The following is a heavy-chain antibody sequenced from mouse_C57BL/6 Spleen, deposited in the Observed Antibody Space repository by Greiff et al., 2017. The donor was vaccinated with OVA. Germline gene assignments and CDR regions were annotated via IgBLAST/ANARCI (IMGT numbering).Heavy chain of an antibody. Sequence: VKLMESGAELARPGASVKLSCKASGYTFTSYGISWVKQRTGQGLEWIGEIYPRSGNTYYNEKFKGKATLTADKSSSTAYMELRILTSEDSAVYFCARSSYGSSDYYAMDYWGQGTSVTVSS. J-gene: IGHJ4*01. CDR3: ARSSYGSSDYYAMDY. CDR1: GYTFTSYG. V-gene: IGHV1-81*01. CDR2: IYPRSGNT. D-gene: IGHD1-1*01.